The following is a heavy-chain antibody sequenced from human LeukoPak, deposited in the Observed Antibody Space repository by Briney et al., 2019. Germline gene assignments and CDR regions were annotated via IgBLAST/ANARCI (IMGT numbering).Heavy chain of an antibody. Sequence: GASVKVSCKASGYTFTGYYMHWVRQAPGQGLEWMGWINPNSGGTNYAQKFQGRVTMTTDTSTSTAYMELRSLRSDDTAVYYCARDVDIVATGSHWGQGTLVTVSS. D-gene: IGHD5-12*01. CDR3: ARDVDIVATGSH. CDR1: GYTFTGYY. V-gene: IGHV1-2*02. CDR2: INPNSGGT. J-gene: IGHJ4*02.